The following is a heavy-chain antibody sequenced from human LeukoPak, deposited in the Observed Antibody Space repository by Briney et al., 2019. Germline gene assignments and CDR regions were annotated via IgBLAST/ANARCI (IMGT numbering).Heavy chain of an antibody. CDR1: GFTFSSYS. CDR3: ARYSSSWSPSNRPPIDY. V-gene: IGHV3-21*01. D-gene: IGHD6-13*01. J-gene: IGHJ4*02. CDR2: ISSSSSYI. Sequence: GGSLRLSCAASGFTFSSYSMNWVRQAPGKGLEWVSSISSSSSYIYYADSVKGRFTISRDNAKNSLYLQMNSLRAEDTAVYYCARYSSSWSPSNRPPIDYWGQGTLVTVSS.